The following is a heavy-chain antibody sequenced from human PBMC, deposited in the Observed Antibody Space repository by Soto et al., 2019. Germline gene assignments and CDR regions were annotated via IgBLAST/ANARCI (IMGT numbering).Heavy chain of an antibody. J-gene: IGHJ6*02. CDR2: IDPSDSYT. CDR3: ARHPIVVVPAATQHYYYGMDV. CDR1: GYSFTSYW. V-gene: IGHV5-10-1*01. Sequence: PGESLKISCNGSGYSFTSYWISWVRQMPGKGLEWMGRIDPSDSYTNYSPSFQGHVTISADKSISTAYLQWSSLKASDTAMYYCARHPIVVVPAATQHYYYGMDVWGQGTTVTVSS. D-gene: IGHD2-2*01.